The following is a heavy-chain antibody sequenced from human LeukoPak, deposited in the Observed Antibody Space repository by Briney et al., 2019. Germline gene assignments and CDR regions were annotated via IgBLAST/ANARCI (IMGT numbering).Heavy chain of an antibody. CDR2: IYHSGST. V-gene: IGHV4-39*07. CDR3: ARIYSSSWFLNWFDP. D-gene: IGHD6-13*01. CDR1: GGSISSRSYY. J-gene: IGHJ5*02. Sequence: PSETLSLTCTVSGGSISSRSYYWGWIRQPPGKGLECIGTIYHSGSTYYNPSLKSRVTISVDTSKNQFSLKLNSVTAADTAVYYCARIYSSSWFLNWFDPWGQGTLVTVSS.